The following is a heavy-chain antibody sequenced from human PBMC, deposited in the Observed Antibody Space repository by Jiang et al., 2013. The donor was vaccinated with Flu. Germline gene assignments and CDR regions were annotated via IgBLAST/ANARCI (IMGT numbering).Heavy chain of an antibody. Sequence: WTEVKKPGASVKVSCKASGYTFTGYYLHWVRQAPGQGLEWMGWINPNSGATNYAQKFQGRVTMTRDTSISTVYMELSSLRSDDTAVYYCARGEESYYDSSGYPLNWGQGTQVTVSS. CDR2: INPNSGAT. CDR3: ARGEESYYDSSGYPLN. CDR1: GYTFTGYY. D-gene: IGHD3-22*01. J-gene: IGHJ4*02. V-gene: IGHV1-2*02.